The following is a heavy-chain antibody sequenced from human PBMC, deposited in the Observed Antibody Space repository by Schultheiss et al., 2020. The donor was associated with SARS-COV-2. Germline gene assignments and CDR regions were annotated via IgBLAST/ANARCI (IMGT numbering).Heavy chain of an antibody. CDR3: ARVSFGITIFGVVHRGPWD. Sequence: SQTLSLTCAIAGDSVSSNSAAWTWIRQSPSRGLEWLGRTYYRSKWYYDYAESVKSRITINPDTSKNQFSLQLNSVTPEDTAVYYCARVSFGITIFGVVHRGPWDWGQGTLVTVSS. D-gene: IGHD3-3*01. J-gene: IGHJ4*02. CDR2: TYYRSKWYY. CDR1: GDSVSSNSAA. V-gene: IGHV6-1*01.